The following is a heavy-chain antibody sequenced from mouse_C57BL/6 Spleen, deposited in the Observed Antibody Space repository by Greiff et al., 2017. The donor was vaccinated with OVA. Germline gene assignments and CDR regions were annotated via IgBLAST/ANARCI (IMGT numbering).Heavy chain of an antibody. Sequence: EVQLQQSGAELVKPGASVKLSCTASGFNFKDYYMHWVKQRTEQGLEWIGWIDPEDGGTKYAPKFQGKATITVDTSSNTAYLQLSSLTSEDAAVYYCARYGSSFDYWGQGTTLTVSS. CDR3: ARYGSSFDY. CDR1: GFNFKDYY. D-gene: IGHD1-1*01. J-gene: IGHJ2*01. CDR2: IDPEDGGT. V-gene: IGHV14-2*01.